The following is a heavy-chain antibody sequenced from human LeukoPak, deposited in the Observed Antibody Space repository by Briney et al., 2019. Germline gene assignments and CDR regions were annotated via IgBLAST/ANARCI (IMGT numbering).Heavy chain of an antibody. Sequence: PGRSLRLSCAASGFTFSSYCMNWVRLAPRKGLGRVSSISSSSSYISYADSVEGRFTISRENAKNSLYLPMDRLRAEDTAVYYCARGWAYYYDRSGYYLSYYFDYWGQGTLVTVSS. D-gene: IGHD3-22*01. CDR1: GFTFSSYC. CDR2: ISSSSSYI. V-gene: IGHV3-21*01. CDR3: ARGWAYYYDRSGYYLSYYFDY. J-gene: IGHJ4*02.